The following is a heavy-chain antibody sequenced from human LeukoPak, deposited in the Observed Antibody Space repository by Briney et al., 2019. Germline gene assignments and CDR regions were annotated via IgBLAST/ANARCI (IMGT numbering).Heavy chain of an antibody. CDR1: GFTFSSYG. Sequence: GGSLRLSCAASGFTFSSYGMHWVRQAPGKGLEWVAFIRYDGSNKYYADSVKGRFTISRDNSKNTLYLQVNSLRAEDTAVYYCAKDRQGFMSRGFDPWGQGTLVTVSS. J-gene: IGHJ5*02. CDR2: IRYDGSNK. CDR3: AKDRQGFMSRGFDP. D-gene: IGHD3-16*01. V-gene: IGHV3-30*02.